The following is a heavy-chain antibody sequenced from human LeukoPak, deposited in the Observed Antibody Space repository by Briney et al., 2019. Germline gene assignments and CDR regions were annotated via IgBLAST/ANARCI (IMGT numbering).Heavy chain of an antibody. J-gene: IGHJ4*02. CDR1: GFTFSSYA. CDR2: ISSSSSYI. CDR3: ARVYNWNDSDY. D-gene: IGHD1-20*01. Sequence: GGSLRLSCAASGFTFSSYAMNWVRQAPGKGLEWVSSISSSSSYIYYADSVKGRFTISRDNAKNSLYLQMNSLRAEDTAVYYCARVYNWNDSDYWGQGTLVTVSS. V-gene: IGHV3-21*01.